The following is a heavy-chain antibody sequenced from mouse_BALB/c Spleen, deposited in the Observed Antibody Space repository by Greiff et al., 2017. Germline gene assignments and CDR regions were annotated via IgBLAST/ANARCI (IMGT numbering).Heavy chain of an antibody. Sequence: QVQLQQSGAELVRPGASVTLSCKASGYTFTDHEMHWVKQTPVHGLEWIGAIDPETGGTAYNQKFKGKATLAADKSSSTAYMELRSLTSEDSAVYYCTRNDYDREVYYAMDYWGQGTSVTVAS. CDR3: TRNDYDREVYYAMDY. D-gene: IGHD2-4*01. V-gene: IGHV1-15*01. J-gene: IGHJ4*01. CDR2: IDPETGGT. CDR1: GYTFTDHE.